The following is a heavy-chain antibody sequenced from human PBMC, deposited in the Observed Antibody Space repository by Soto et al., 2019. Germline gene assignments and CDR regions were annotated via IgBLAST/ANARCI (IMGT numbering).Heavy chain of an antibody. CDR3: ARAPADYDGLN. CDR1: GFTFTNYG. Sequence: QVQLVESGGGVVQPGRSLRLSCAASGFTFTNYGMHWVRQAPGKGLEWVAVIWSDITNKYYADSVKGRFTISRDNSKNTLYLQMNGLRAEDTAMYYCARAPADYDGLNWGQGTLVTVSS. V-gene: IGHV3-33*01. CDR2: IWSDITNK. D-gene: IGHD3-10*01. J-gene: IGHJ4*02.